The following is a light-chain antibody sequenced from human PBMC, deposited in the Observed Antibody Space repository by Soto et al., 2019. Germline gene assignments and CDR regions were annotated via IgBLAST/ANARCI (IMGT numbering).Light chain of an antibody. CDR1: QSISSW. J-gene: IGKJ1*01. CDR2: DAS. Sequence: DIQMTQSPSTLSASVGDRVTITCRASQSISSWLAWYQQKPGKAPKLLIYDASSLESGVPTRFSGSGSGTEFTLTISSLQPDDSATYYCQQYNSYSQTFGPGTKVEIK. V-gene: IGKV1-5*01. CDR3: QQYNSYSQT.